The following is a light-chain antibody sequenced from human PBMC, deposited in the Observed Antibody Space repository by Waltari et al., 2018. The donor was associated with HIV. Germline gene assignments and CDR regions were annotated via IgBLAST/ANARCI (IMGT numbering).Light chain of an antibody. CDR2: KDS. J-gene: IGLJ3*02. Sequence: YELTQAPSVSVSPGQTARITCFGETLARQYTYWYQQEPGQAPVVGRYKDSERPSGSPERFSGVSSGTTVTLTISVVQAEDEADYYCQSADYSGVWVFGGGTKLTVL. V-gene: IGLV3-25*03. CDR3: QSADYSGVWV. CDR1: TLARQY.